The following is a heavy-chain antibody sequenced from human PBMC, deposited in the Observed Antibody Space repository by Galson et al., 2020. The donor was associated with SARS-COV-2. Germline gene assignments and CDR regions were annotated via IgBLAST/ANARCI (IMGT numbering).Heavy chain of an antibody. CDR2: INHSGST. CDR1: GGSFSGYY. Sequence: SETLSLTWAVYGGSFSGYYWSWIRQPPGKGLEWIGEINHSGSTNYNPSLKSRVTISVDTSKNQFSLKLSSVTAADTAVYYCARIRFRRITIFGVVDPFDYWGQGTLVTVSS. V-gene: IGHV4-34*01. CDR3: ARIRFRRITIFGVVDPFDY. J-gene: IGHJ4*02. D-gene: IGHD3-3*01.